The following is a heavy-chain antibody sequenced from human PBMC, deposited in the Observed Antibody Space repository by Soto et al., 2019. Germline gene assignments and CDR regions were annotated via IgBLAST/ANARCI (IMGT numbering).Heavy chain of an antibody. J-gene: IGHJ4*02. V-gene: IGHV1-69*13. CDR1: GGAFSSYA. CDR3: ARVPAARRGRYFDY. Sequence: SVNVSWLASGGAFSSYAIMCVRQAPGQGLEWMGGIIPIFGTANYAQKFQGRVTITADESTSIAYMELSSLRSEDTAVYYCARVPAARRGRYFDYWGQGTLVTVSS. CDR2: IIPIFGTA. D-gene: IGHD6-6*01.